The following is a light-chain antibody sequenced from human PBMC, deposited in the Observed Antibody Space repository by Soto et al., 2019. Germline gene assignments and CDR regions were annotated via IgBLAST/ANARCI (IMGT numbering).Light chain of an antibody. CDR2: DAS. V-gene: IGKV3-15*01. J-gene: IGKJ1*01. CDR3: QQYNNWPPWT. CDR1: QSVSNC. Sequence: ILMTQSPATLSVSPGERATLSCRASQSVSNCLAWYQQKPGQAPRLLIYDASTRATGIPARFSGSGSGTDFTLTISGLQSEDFAVYYCQQYNNWPPWTFGQGTKVEIK.